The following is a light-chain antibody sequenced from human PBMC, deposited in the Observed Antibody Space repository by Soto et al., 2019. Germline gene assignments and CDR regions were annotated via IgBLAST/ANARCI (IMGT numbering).Light chain of an antibody. V-gene: IGKV1-33*01. Sequence: DIQMTQSPSSLSASVGERATIPCQASQDITKNLNWYQQKPGKAPKLLIHDASILETGVPSRFSGSGSETHFSFTISSLQPEDIATYYCQQYDILPLTFGGGTKVEIK. CDR2: DAS. CDR3: QQYDILPLT. J-gene: IGKJ4*01. CDR1: QDITKN.